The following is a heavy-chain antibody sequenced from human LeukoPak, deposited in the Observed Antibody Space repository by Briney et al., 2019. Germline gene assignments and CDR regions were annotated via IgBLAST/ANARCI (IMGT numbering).Heavy chain of an antibody. V-gene: IGHV4-59*01. D-gene: IGHD3-10*01. CDR2: IYYSGST. CDR3: AHGSGSYLDWFDP. Sequence: SETLSLTCTVSGGSISSYYWSWIRQPPGKGLEWIGYIYYSGSTNYNPSLKSQVTISVDTSKNQFSLKLSSVTAADTAVYYCAHGSGSYLDWFDPWGQGTLVTVSS. J-gene: IGHJ5*02. CDR1: GGSISSYY.